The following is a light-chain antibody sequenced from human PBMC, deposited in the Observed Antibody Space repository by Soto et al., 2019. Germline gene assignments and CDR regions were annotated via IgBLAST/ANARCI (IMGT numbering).Light chain of an antibody. CDR3: QQYGRSPGLFT. CDR1: RSVSSIY. CDR2: GAS. V-gene: IGKV3-20*01. J-gene: IGKJ3*01. Sequence: EIVLTQSPGTLSLSPGERATLSCRASRSVSSIYLAWYQQKPGQAPRLLIYGASSRATAIPDRFSGSGSGTDFTLTISRLEPEDFAVYYCQQYGRSPGLFTFGPGTKVDIK.